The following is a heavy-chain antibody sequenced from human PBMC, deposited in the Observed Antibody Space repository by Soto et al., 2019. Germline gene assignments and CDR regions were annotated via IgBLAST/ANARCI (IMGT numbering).Heavy chain of an antibody. CDR2: ISGSGGST. CDR1: GFTFSTYA. J-gene: IGHJ4*02. CDR3: AKEADGAYSSSWYPGVFDY. V-gene: IGHV3-23*01. D-gene: IGHD6-13*01. Sequence: GGSLRLSCAASGFTFSTYAMSWVRQAPGKGLEWVSAISGSGGSTYYADSVKGRFTISRDNSKNTLYLQMNSLRVEDTAVYYCAKEADGAYSSSWYPGVFDYWGQGTLVTVSS.